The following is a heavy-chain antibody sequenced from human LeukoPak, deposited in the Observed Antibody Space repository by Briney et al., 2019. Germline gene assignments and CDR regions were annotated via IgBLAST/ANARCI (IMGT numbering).Heavy chain of an antibody. CDR3: ARSGYSSGDYFDY. J-gene: IGHJ4*02. CDR2: ISSSSSYI. D-gene: IGHD6-19*01. CDR1: EFTFSNYA. V-gene: IGHV3-21*01. Sequence: GGSLRLSCAASEFTFSNYALHWVRQAPGKGLEWVSSISSSSSYIYYADSVKGRFTISRDNAKNSLYLQMNSLRAEDTAVYYCARSGYSSGDYFDYWGQGTLVTVSS.